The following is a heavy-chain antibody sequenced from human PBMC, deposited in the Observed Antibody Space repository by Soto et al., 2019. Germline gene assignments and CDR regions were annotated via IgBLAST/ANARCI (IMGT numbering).Heavy chain of an antibody. CDR3: AKGSPVGSYYGSSGFDY. CDR1: GFTFSNYA. CDR2: ISGSGGCT. J-gene: IGHJ4*02. V-gene: IGHV3-23*04. Sequence: ELQLVESGGDLVQPGGSLRLSCEASGFTFSNYAINWVRQAPGKGLEWVSVISGSGGCTYYADSVKGRFTISRDNSKNTLDLQMNSLRAEDTAVYYCAKGSPVGSYYGSSGFDYWGQGTLVTVSS. D-gene: IGHD3-22*01.